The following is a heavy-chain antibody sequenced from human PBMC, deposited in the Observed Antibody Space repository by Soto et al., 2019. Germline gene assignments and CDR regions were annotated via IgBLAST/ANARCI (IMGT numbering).Heavy chain of an antibody. CDR1: GGSVSTGVHY. CDR3: ARGYYTSWYWFDR. CDR2: IYYSGST. V-gene: IGHV4-61*08. D-gene: IGHD6-13*01. Sequence: QVQLQESGPGLVKPSETLSLTCTVSVSGGSVSTGVHYWSWIRQPPGKGLEWIGYIYYSGSTNYNPSLKRRVTMSVDTSRNRFSLKLTSVTAAGTAVYHCARGYYTSWYWFDRWGRGTLVTVSS. J-gene: IGHJ2*01.